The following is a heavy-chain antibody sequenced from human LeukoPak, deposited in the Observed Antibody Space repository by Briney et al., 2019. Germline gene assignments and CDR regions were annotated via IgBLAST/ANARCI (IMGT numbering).Heavy chain of an antibody. Sequence: SETLSLTCTVSGGSMSNYYWSWIRQPPGKGLEWIGHIYYSGGTNYNPSLKSRVTISVDTSKNQFALTLTSVTAADTAVYYCAGNRGDAYNSADYWGQGTLVTVSS. J-gene: IGHJ4*01. CDR3: AGNRGDAYNSADY. V-gene: IGHV4-59*01. CDR1: GGSMSNYY. D-gene: IGHD5-24*01. CDR2: IYYSGGT.